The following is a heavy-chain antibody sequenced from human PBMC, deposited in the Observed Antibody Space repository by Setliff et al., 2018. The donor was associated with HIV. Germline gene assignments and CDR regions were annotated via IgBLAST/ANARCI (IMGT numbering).Heavy chain of an antibody. D-gene: IGHD3-3*01. CDR3: ARQIIDDFWSAYNY. J-gene: IGHJ4*02. CDR2: IYTSGP. V-gene: IGHV4-61*02. CDR1: GDSISSGSNY. Sequence: SETLSLTCTVSGDSISSGSNYWSWIRRPAGKGLEWIGRIYTSGPRYKPSLKSRATISVDASKNQFSLKLSSVTAADPAVYYCARQIIDDFWSAYNYWGQGTLVTVSS.